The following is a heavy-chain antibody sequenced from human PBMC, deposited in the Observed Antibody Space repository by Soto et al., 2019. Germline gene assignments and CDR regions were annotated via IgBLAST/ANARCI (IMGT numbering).Heavy chain of an antibody. V-gene: IGHV3-21*01. J-gene: IGHJ4*02. CDR2: ITSSSSYI. CDR1: GFTFSNYA. CDR3: ARDSRTYMTTVTTSDY. Sequence: GGSLRLSCAASGFTFSNYAMSWVRQAPGEGLEWVSSITSSSSYIYYADSVKGRFTISRDNAKNSLYLQMNSLRDEDTAVYYCARDSRTYMTTVTTSDYWGQGTLVTVSS. D-gene: IGHD4-17*01.